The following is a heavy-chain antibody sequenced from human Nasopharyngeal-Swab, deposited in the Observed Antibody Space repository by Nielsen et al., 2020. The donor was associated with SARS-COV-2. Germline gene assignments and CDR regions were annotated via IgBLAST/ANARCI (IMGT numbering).Heavy chain of an antibody. CDR2: IIPIFGTA. Sequence: WVRQAPGQGLEWMGGIIPIFGTASYAQKFQGRVTMTRDTSTSTVYMELSSLRSEDTAVYYCARGYGSGSYYYFDYWGQGTLVTVSS. D-gene: IGHD3-10*01. CDR3: ARGYGSGSYYYFDY. J-gene: IGHJ4*02. V-gene: IGHV1-69*05.